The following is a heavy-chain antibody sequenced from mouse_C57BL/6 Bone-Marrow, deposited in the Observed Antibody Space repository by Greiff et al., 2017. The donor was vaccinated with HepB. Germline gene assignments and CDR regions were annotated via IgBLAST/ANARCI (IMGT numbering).Heavy chain of an antibody. Sequence: EVKLVESGGGLVQPGGSMKLSCVASGFTFSNYWMNWVRQSPEKGLEWVAQIRLKSDNYATHYAESVKGRFTISRDDSKSSVYLQMNNLRAEDTGIYYCTEWVFDYGSRGYWYFDVWGTGTTVTVSS. CDR1: GFTFSNYW. D-gene: IGHD1-1*01. V-gene: IGHV6-3*01. CDR3: TEWVFDYGSRGYWYFDV. CDR2: IRLKSDNYAT. J-gene: IGHJ1*03.